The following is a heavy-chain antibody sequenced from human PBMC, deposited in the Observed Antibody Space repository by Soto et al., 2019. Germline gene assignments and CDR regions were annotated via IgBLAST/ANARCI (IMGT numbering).Heavy chain of an antibody. CDR2: ISGSGGST. J-gene: IGHJ6*02. V-gene: IGHV3-23*01. Sequence: GGSLRLSCAASGFTFSSYAMSWVRQAPGKGLEWVSAISGSGGSTYYADSVKGRFTISRDNSKNTLYLQMNSLRAEDTAVYYCAKYMVRGVPYYYGMDVWGQGTTGTVSS. CDR3: AKYMVRGVPYYYGMDV. CDR1: GFTFSSYA. D-gene: IGHD3-10*01.